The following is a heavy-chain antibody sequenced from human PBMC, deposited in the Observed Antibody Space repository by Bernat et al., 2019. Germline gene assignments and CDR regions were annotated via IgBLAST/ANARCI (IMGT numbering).Heavy chain of an antibody. J-gene: IGHJ6*02. D-gene: IGHD4-17*01. V-gene: IGHV1-2*04. CDR3: ARVRDDYGDSDYYYGMDV. CDR1: GYTFTGYY. Sequence: QVQLVQSGAEVKKPGASVKVSCKASGYTFTGYYMHWVRQAPGQGLEWMGWINPNSGGTNYAQKLQSWVTMTTDTSIITAYMELSRLGSDDTSVYYCARVRDDYGDSDYYYGMDVWGQGTTVTVSS. CDR2: INPNSGGT.